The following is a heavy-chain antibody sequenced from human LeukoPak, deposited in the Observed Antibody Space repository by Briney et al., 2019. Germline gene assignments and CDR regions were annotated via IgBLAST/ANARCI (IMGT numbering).Heavy chain of an antibody. CDR2: ISGSGGST. D-gene: IGHD1-26*01. CDR1: GFTFSSYA. J-gene: IGHJ6*02. CDR3: ASPSRGAAPNYYYGMDV. V-gene: IGHV3-23*01. Sequence: PGGSLRLSCAASGFTFSSYAMSWVRQAPGKGLEWVSAISGSGGSTYYADSVKGRFTIPRDKSKNTLYLQMNSLRAEDTAVYYCASPSRGAAPNYYYGMDVWGQGTTVTVSS.